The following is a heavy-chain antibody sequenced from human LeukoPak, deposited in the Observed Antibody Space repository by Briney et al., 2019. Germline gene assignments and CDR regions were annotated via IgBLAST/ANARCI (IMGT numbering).Heavy chain of an antibody. CDR2: IKQDGSEK. V-gene: IGHV3-7*01. J-gene: IGHJ4*02. CDR3: AREAIIAAAGPDGDYFDY. CDR1: GFSFSTYW. D-gene: IGHD6-13*01. Sequence: QPGGSLRLSCAASGFSFSTYWMTWVRQAPGKGLEWVANIKQDGSEKYYVDSVKGRFTISRDNAKNSLYLQMNSLRAEDTAVYYCAREAIIAAAGPDGDYFDYWGQGTLVTVSS.